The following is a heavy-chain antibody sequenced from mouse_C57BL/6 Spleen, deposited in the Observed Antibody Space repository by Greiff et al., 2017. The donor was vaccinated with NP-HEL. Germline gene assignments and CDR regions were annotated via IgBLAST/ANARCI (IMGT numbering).Heavy chain of an antibody. D-gene: IGHD1-1*01. J-gene: IGHJ4*01. CDR2: ISSGGDYI. Sequence: DVHLVESGEGLVKPGGSLKLSCAASGFTFSSYAMSWVRQTPEKRLEWVAYISSGGDYIYYADTVKGRFTISRDNARNTLYLQMSSLNSEDTAMYYCTRGGSSYVYYAMDYWGQGTSVTVSS. V-gene: IGHV5-9-1*02. CDR1: GFTFSSYA. CDR3: TRGGSSYVYYAMDY.